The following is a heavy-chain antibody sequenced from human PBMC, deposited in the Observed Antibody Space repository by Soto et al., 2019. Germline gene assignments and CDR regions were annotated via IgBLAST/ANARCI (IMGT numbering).Heavy chain of an antibody. Sequence: SETLSLTCTVSGGSINSGDYHWSWIRQSPGKGLEWIGAIYYSGSTYYNPSLKSRIRISVDTSNNQFSLNINSVTAADTAVYYCASAPIAHSGYYRPLDYWGQGTLVTVSS. CDR3: ASAPIAHSGYYRPLDY. V-gene: IGHV4-30-4*01. CDR2: IYYSGST. D-gene: IGHD3-22*01. CDR1: GGSINSGDYH. J-gene: IGHJ4*02.